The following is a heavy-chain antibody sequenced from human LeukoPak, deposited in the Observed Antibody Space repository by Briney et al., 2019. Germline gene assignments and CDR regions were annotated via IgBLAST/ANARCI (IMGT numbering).Heavy chain of an antibody. Sequence: ASVKVSCKASGYTFTGYYMHWVRQAPGQGLEWMGWINPNSGGTNYAQKFQGRVTMTRDTSISTAYMELRSLRSDDTAVYYCARDLWGLYSSGLMGSAFDIWGQGTMVTVSS. J-gene: IGHJ3*02. CDR1: GYTFTGYY. CDR2: INPNSGGT. D-gene: IGHD6-19*01. CDR3: ARDLWGLYSSGLMGSAFDI. V-gene: IGHV1-2*02.